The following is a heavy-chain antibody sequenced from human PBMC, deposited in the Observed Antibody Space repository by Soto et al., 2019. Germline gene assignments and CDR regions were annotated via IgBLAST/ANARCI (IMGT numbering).Heavy chain of an antibody. Sequence: EVQLLESGGGLVQPGGSLRLSCAASGFTFSSYAMSWVRQAPGKGLEWVSAISGSGGSTYYADSVKGRFTISRDNYKNTLYLQMNILRAEDTDVYYCARVWVGGDYDPNWFDPWGQGTLVTVSS. CDR3: ARVWVGGDYDPNWFDP. J-gene: IGHJ5*02. CDR2: ISGSGGST. CDR1: GFTFSSYA. V-gene: IGHV3-23*01. D-gene: IGHD4-17*01.